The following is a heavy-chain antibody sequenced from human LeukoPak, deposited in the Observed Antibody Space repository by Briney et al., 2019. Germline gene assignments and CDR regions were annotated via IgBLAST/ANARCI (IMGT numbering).Heavy chain of an antibody. Sequence: ASVKVSCKASGYTFTGYYMHWVRQAPGQGLEWMGRINPNSGGTNYAQKFQGRGTMTRDTSIRTAYMALSRLRSDATAVYYCARKQSVDGSADYWGQGTLATVSS. D-gene: IGHD5-24*01. CDR2: INPNSGGT. J-gene: IGHJ4*02. CDR3: ARKQSVDGSADY. V-gene: IGHV1-2*06. CDR1: GYTFTGYY.